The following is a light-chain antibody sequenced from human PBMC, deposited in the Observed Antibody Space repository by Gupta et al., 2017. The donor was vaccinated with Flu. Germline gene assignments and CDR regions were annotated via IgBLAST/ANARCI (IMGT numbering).Light chain of an antibody. CDR1: SSNIGGGYD. J-gene: IGLJ1*01. V-gene: IGLV1-40*01. Sequence: GTISCTGSSSNIGGGYDVHWYHQSPGTAPKLLIYSDSYRPSGVPDRFSGSKPGTSASLAITGLQAEDEADYYCQSYDSRLSGYVFGTGTKVTVL. CDR3: QSYDSRLSGYV. CDR2: SDS.